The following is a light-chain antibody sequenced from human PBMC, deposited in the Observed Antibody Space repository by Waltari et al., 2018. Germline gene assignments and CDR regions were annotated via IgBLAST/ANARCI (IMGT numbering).Light chain of an antibody. CDR1: SSDVGGYNY. Sequence: QSALTQPASVSGSPGQSITISCTGTSSDVGGYNYVSWYQQHPGKAPKLMLYDVSNRPSVVSNRFSGSKSGNTASLTISGLHAEDEADYYCSSYTSSSTLDVFGTGTKVTVL. CDR3: SSYTSSSTLDV. J-gene: IGLJ1*01. V-gene: IGLV2-14*03. CDR2: DVS.